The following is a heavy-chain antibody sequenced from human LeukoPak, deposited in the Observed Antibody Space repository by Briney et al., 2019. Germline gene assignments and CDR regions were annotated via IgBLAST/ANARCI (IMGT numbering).Heavy chain of an antibody. V-gene: IGHV5-51*01. D-gene: IGHD6-13*01. CDR2: IYPGDSDT. CDR1: GYSFASYW. J-gene: IGHJ4*02. CDR3: ARPVGIAAAAPAY. Sequence: GESLKISCQAFGYSFASYWIGWVRQMPGKGLEWMGIIYPGDSDTRYSPSFQGQVTISADKSISTAYLQWSSLKASDTAMYYCARPVGIAAAAPAYWGQGTLVTVSS.